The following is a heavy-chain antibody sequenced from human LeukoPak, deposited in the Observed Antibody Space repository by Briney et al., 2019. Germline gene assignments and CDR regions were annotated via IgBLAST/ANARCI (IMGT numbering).Heavy chain of an antibody. CDR3: AKSHLYYYGSGSYFDY. V-gene: IGHV3-23*01. CDR2: ISGSGGST. Sequence: GGSLRLSCAASGFTFSSYAMSWVRQAPGKGLEWVSAISGSGGSTYYADSVKGRFTISRDNSKNTLYLQMNSLRAEDTAVYYCAKSHLYYYGSGSYFDYWGQGTLVTVSS. CDR1: GFTFSSYA. J-gene: IGHJ4*02. D-gene: IGHD3-10*01.